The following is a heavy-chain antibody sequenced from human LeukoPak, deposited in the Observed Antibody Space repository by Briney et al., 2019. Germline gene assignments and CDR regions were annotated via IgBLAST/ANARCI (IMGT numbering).Heavy chain of an antibody. CDR1: GFTFSIYW. CDR2: INGDVSST. V-gene: IGHV3-74*01. Sequence: PGGSLRLSCAASGFTFSIYWMHWVRQAPGKGLVWVASINGDVSSTSYADSVKGRFTISRDNAKSTLYLQMNSLRAEDTAVYYCAGGLRFYLPWGQGTLVTVSS. CDR3: AGGLRFYLP. D-gene: IGHD3-3*01. J-gene: IGHJ5*02.